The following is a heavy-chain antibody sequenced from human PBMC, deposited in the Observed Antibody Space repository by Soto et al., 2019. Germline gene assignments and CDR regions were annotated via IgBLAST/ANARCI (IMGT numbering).Heavy chain of an antibody. CDR3: ATGTAVAPSYFDF. V-gene: IGHV3-15*01. CDR2: IKSWSDGGTT. Sequence: EGQLVESGGGLVEPGETLRLSCAASGFTFKNAWMSWVPQAPGKGLEWVGRIKSWSDGGTTDYGAPVTGRFSISRDDSKNTLSLQMNSLRTEDTAVYFCATGTAVAPSYFDFWGQGTLVTVSS. CDR1: GFTFKNAW. D-gene: IGHD2-21*01. J-gene: IGHJ4*02.